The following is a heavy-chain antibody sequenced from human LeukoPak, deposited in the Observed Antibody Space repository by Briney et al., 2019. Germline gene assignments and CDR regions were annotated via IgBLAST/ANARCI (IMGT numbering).Heavy chain of an antibody. V-gene: IGHV5-51*01. CDR1: GYSFTNYW. J-gene: IGHJ4*02. CDR3: ARASSSGMATTPADN. D-gene: IGHD5-24*01. Sequence: GESLKISCKGSGYSFTNYWIGWVRQMPGKGLEWMGIIYPGDSDTRYSPSFQGQVTISADKSISTAYLQWSSLKTSDTAMYYCARASSSGMATTPADNWGRGTLVTVSS. CDR2: IYPGDSDT.